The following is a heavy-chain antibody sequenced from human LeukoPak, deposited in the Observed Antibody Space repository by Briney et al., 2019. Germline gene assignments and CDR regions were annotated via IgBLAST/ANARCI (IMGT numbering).Heavy chain of an antibody. CDR2: INPNSGGT. D-gene: IGHD1-26*01. V-gene: IGHV1-2*04. Sequence: ASVKVXCKASGYTFTGYYMHWVRQAPGQGLEWMGWINPNSGGTNYAQKFQGWVTMTRDTSISTAYMELSRLRSDDTAVYYCARRGVGATGAFDIWGQGTMVTVSS. J-gene: IGHJ3*02. CDR1: GYTFTGYY. CDR3: ARRGVGATGAFDI.